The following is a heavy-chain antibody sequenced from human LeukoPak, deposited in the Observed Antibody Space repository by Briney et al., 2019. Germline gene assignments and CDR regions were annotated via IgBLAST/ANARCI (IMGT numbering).Heavy chain of an antibody. CDR3: ARIVSAAKQYGDYVGLDY. D-gene: IGHD4-17*01. V-gene: IGHV1-69*13. Sequence: GASVKVSCKASGGTFSSYAISWVRQAPGQGLEWMGGIIPIFGTANYAQKFQGRVTITADEPTSTAYMELSSLRSEDTAVYYCARIVSAAKQYGDYVGLDYWGQGTLVTVSS. J-gene: IGHJ4*02. CDR2: IIPIFGTA. CDR1: GGTFSSYA.